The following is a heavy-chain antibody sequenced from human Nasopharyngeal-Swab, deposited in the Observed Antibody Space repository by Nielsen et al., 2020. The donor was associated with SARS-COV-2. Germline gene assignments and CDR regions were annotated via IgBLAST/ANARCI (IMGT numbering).Heavy chain of an antibody. CDR2: ISGSGGST. D-gene: IGHD2-2*01. Sequence: WIGKPPGKGLEWVSAISGSGGSTYYADSVKGRFTISRDNSKNTLYLQMNSLRAEDTAVYYCAKVARDIVVVPAAMKAYYYYGMDVWGQGTTVTVSS. CDR3: AKVARDIVVVPAAMKAYYYYGMDV. V-gene: IGHV3-23*01. J-gene: IGHJ6*02.